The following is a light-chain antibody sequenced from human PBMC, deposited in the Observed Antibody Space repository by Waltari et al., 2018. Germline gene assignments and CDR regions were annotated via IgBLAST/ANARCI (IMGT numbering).Light chain of an antibody. J-gene: IGLJ3*02. CDR1: RGHSSNI. Sequence: QLVLTQSPSASASLGASVKLTCTLSRGHSSNIIAWLQQQPGKCPRYLMKVNSDGSHRKGDEIPGRVSGSSSGAERYLTISSLQSEDEADYYCETGGHGTGVFGGGTKLTVL. CDR2: VNSDGSH. V-gene: IGLV4-69*01. CDR3: ETGGHGTGV.